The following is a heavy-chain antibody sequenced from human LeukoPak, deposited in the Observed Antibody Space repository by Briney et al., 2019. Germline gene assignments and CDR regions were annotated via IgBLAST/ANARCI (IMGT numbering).Heavy chain of an antibody. V-gene: IGHV4-59*08. J-gene: IGHJ4*02. Sequence: ESSETLSLTCTVSGGSISSYYWSWIRQPPGKGLEWIGYIYHSGSTYYNPSLKSRVTISADTSKNQFSLKLSSVTAADTAVYYCARQDDSSGYSYWGQGTLVTVSS. CDR2: IYHSGST. D-gene: IGHD3-22*01. CDR3: ARQDDSSGYSY. CDR1: GGSISSYY.